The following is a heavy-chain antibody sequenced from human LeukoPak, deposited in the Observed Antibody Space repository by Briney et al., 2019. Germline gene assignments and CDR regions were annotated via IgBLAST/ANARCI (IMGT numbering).Heavy chain of an antibody. CDR2: IYYSGST. D-gene: IGHD3-22*01. CDR3: ARGPEYYYDSSGYYQH. CDR1: GGSISSYY. V-gene: IGHV4-59*01. J-gene: IGHJ1*01. Sequence: SETLSLTCTVSGGSISSYYWSWIRQPPGKGLEWIGYIYYSGSTNYNPSLKSRVTISVDTSENQFSLKLSSVTAADTAVYYCARGPEYYYDSSGYYQHWGQGTLVTVSS.